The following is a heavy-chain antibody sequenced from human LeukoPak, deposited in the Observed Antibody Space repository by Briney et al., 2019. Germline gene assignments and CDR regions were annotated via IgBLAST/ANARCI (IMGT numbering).Heavy chain of an antibody. CDR2: ISYSGSTT. Sequence: GGSLRLSCAASGFPFTNFEMNWVRQAPGKGLEWVSYISYSGSTTSYADSVKGRFTISRDNAKNSLYLQMNSLRAEDTAVYYCARYCSDGRCHSDRFDYWGQGALVTVSS. J-gene: IGHJ4*02. CDR1: GFPFTNFE. D-gene: IGHD2-15*01. V-gene: IGHV3-48*03. CDR3: ARYCSDGRCHSDRFDY.